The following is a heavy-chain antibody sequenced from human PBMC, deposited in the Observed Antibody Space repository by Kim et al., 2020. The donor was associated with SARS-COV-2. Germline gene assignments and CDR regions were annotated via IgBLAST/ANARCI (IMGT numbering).Heavy chain of an antibody. V-gene: IGHV4-31*02. Sequence: LKSRVTISVDTSKNQSSLKLSSVTAADTAVYYCAREAVVVTAKSYYYGMDVWGQGTTVTVSS. J-gene: IGHJ6*02. D-gene: IGHD2-21*02. CDR3: AREAVVVTAKSYYYGMDV.